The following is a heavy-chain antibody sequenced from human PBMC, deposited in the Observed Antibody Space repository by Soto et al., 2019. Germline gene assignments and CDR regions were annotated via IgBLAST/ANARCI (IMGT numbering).Heavy chain of an antibody. CDR1: GGSISSYY. CDR2: IYYIWST. CDR3: VRHDTLNGDYDY. Sequence: SETLSLTCTVSGGSISSYYWSWIRQPPGNGLEFIGYIYYIWSTNYNPSLKSRFTISLDTSKNHFSLKLISCTAAYTAVYYCVRHDTLNGDYDYWGQGTQVTXS. D-gene: IGHD4-17*01. V-gene: IGHV4-59*08. J-gene: IGHJ4*02.